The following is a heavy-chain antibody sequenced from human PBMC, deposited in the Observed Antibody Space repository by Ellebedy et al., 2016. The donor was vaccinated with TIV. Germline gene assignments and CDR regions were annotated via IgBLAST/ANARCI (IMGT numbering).Heavy chain of an antibody. CDR2: INPSDGHT. Sequence: ASVKVSCXASGYTFINYYIHWVQQAPGQGLEWLGIINPSDGHTSYAKKIQGRVTMTRDTSTSTVYMALSSLSSEDTAVYFCARGNTLMVVGFDSWGQGTLVTVSS. CDR1: GYTFINYY. J-gene: IGHJ4*02. V-gene: IGHV1-46*01. D-gene: IGHD2-21*01. CDR3: ARGNTLMVVGFDS.